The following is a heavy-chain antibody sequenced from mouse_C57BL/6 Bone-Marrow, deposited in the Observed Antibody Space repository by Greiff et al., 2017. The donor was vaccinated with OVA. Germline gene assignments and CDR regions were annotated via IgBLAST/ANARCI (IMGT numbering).Heavy chain of an antibody. CDR1: GFTFSDYG. J-gene: IGHJ3*01. D-gene: IGHD2-3*01. Sequence: EVQLVESGGGLVKPGGSLKLSCAASGFTFSDYGMHWVRQAPEKGLEWVAYISSGSSTIYYADTVKGRFTISRDNAKNTLFLQMTSLRSEDTAMYYCARWGWSAWFAYWGQGTLVTVSA. CDR3: ARWGWSAWFAY. CDR2: ISSGSSTI. V-gene: IGHV5-17*01.